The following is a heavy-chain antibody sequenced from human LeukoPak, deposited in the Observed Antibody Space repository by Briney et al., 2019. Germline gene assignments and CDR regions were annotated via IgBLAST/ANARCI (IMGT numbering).Heavy chain of an antibody. CDR3: ASVSVAGGQTDS. Sequence: ASVKVSCKASGYTFTGYYMLWVRQAPGQGLEWMGWINPNRGGTNYAQKFQGRVTMTRDTSISTAYMELSRLRSDDTAVYYCASVSVAGGQTDSWGQGTLVTVSS. CDR2: INPNRGGT. D-gene: IGHD3-16*01. V-gene: IGHV1-2*02. CDR1: GYTFTGYY. J-gene: IGHJ4*02.